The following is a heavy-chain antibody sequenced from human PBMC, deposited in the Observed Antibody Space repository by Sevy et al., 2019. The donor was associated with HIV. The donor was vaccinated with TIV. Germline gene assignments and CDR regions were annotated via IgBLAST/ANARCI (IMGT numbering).Heavy chain of an antibody. Sequence: SETLSLTCTVSVYSISSGYNWGWIRQPRGKGLEWIARIYHSGSTYYNPSLKSRVTISVDTSKNQFSLRLNSVTAADTAVYYCATDHNWNYAGDWFDPRGQGTLVTVSS. J-gene: IGHJ5*02. D-gene: IGHD1-7*01. CDR3: ATDHNWNYAGDWFDP. CDR1: VYSISSGYN. CDR2: IYHSGST. V-gene: IGHV4-38-2*02.